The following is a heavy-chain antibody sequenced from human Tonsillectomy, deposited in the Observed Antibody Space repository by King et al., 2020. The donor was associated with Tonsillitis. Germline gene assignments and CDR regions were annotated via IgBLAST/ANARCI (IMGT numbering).Heavy chain of an antibody. Sequence: QLVQSGAEVKKPGASVKISCKTSGYSFTVHPMHWVRQAPGQRLEWMGWINSGNGNTHYSQKFQGRDTITRDTSASTTFMELTSLRSEDTAVYYCARDHRYCSGGSCYFPPDFWGQGTLVTVSS. J-gene: IGHJ4*02. CDR3: ARDHRYCSGGSCYFPPDF. CDR2: INSGNGNT. D-gene: IGHD2-15*01. V-gene: IGHV1-3*01. CDR1: GYSFTVHP.